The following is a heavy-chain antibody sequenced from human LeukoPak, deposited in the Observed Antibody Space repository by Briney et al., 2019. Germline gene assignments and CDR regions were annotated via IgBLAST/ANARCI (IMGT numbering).Heavy chain of an antibody. D-gene: IGHD3-3*01. Sequence: ASVKVSCKASGGTFSSYAISWVRQAPGQGLEWMGGIIPIFGTANCAQKFQGRVTITADESTSTAYMELSSLRSEDTAVYYCARVFLEWLLYGPHYYYYYYMDVWGKGTTVTVSS. CDR2: IIPIFGTA. CDR3: ARVFLEWLLYGPHYYYYYYMDV. CDR1: GGTFSSYA. V-gene: IGHV1-69*13. J-gene: IGHJ6*03.